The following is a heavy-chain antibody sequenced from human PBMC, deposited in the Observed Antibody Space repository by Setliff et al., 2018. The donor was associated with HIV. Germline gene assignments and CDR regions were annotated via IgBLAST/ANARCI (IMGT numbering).Heavy chain of an antibody. Sequence: SETLSLTCTVSGGSISSTTYWWGWIRQPPGKGLEWIGTIYYTGNTFYDPSLKGRVTISIDMSKSQFSLKLTSVAAADTAVYYCAKRPGYGYPFHIWGQGTMVTVSS. D-gene: IGHD5-18*01. J-gene: IGHJ3*02. CDR3: AKRPGYGYPFHI. V-gene: IGHV4-39*01. CDR2: IYYTGNT. CDR1: GGSISSTTYW.